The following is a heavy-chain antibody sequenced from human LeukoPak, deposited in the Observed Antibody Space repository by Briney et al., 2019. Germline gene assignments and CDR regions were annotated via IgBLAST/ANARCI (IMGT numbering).Heavy chain of an antibody. CDR3: ARDSGGSDSSSWYARYYYYYMDV. V-gene: IGHV4-59*01. Sequence: SETLSLTCTVSGGSISSYYWSWIRQPPGKGLEWIGYIYYSGSTNYNPSLKSRVTISVDMSKNQFSLKLSSVTAADTAVYYCARDSGGSDSSSWYARYYYYYMDVWGKGTTVTVSS. J-gene: IGHJ6*03. CDR2: IYYSGST. CDR1: GGSISSYY. D-gene: IGHD6-13*01.